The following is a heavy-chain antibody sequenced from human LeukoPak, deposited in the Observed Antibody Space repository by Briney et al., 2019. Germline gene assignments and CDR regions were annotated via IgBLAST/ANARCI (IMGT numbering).Heavy chain of an antibody. Sequence: GGSLRLSCAASGFTFSSYGMHWVRQVPGKGLDWVTLISSDESTKYYADSVKGRFTISRDNSKSTLYLQMNSLRAEDTAVYYCARDAPITRPSFDIWGQGTMVTVSS. D-gene: IGHD5-24*01. CDR3: ARDAPITRPSFDI. CDR1: GFTFSSYG. J-gene: IGHJ3*02. CDR2: ISSDESTK. V-gene: IGHV3-30*03.